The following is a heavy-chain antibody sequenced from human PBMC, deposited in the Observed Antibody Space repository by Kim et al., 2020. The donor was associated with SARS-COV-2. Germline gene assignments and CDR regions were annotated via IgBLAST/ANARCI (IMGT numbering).Heavy chain of an antibody. V-gene: IGHV3-33*06. J-gene: IGHJ4*02. Sequence: DYVKGRFTISRDNSKNTLYLQMNSLRAEDTAVYYCAKDMNYYASSGPFDYWGQGTLVTVSS. D-gene: IGHD3-22*01. CDR3: AKDMNYYASSGPFDY.